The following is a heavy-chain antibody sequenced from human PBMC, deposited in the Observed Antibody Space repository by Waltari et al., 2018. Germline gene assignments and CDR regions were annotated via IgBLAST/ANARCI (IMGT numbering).Heavy chain of an antibody. CDR2: ISAYNGNT. CDR3: AREGDGSGKRGWFDP. V-gene: IGHV1-18*01. CDR1: GYTFSNYG. Sequence: QVQLVQSGAEVKKPGASVKVSCKASGYTFSNYGISWMRQAPGQGLEWMGWISAYNGNTNYAQNLQGRVTMTTDTSTSTAYMEVRSLRSDDTAVYYCAREGDGSGKRGWFDPWGQGTLVTVSS. D-gene: IGHD3-10*01. J-gene: IGHJ5*02.